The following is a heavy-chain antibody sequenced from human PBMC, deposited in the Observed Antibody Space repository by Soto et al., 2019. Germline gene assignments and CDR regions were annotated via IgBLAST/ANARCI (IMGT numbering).Heavy chain of an antibody. CDR3: ASLLWFGEFFFDY. CDR2: IYYSGST. CDR1: GGSISSSSYY. V-gene: IGHV4-39*01. J-gene: IGHJ4*02. D-gene: IGHD3-10*01. Sequence: QLQLQESGPGLVKPSETLSLTCTVSGGSISSSSYYWGWIRQPPGKGLEWIGSIYYSGSTYYNPSLKIRVTISVDTSKNQFSLKLSSVTAADTAVYYCASLLWFGEFFFDYWGQGTLVTVSS.